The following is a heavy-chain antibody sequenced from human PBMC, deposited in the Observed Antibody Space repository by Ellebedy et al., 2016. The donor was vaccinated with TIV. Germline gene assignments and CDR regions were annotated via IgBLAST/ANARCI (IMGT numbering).Heavy chain of an antibody. D-gene: IGHD6-19*01. CDR3: ARDVGQWLVRYFFDY. V-gene: IGHV1-18*04. CDR2: ISGDNGIR. J-gene: IGHJ4*02. Sequence: ASVKVSCKASGYTFSDYGISWVRQAPGQGPEWLGWISGDNGIRHFAQKVQGRVALTTDTSTSTAFMELRSLRSDDTAVYYCARDVGQWLVRYFFDYWGQGTLVTVSS. CDR1: GYTFSDYG.